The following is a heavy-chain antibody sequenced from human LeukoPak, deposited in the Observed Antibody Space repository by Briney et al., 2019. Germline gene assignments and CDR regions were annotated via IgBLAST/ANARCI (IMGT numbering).Heavy chain of an antibody. V-gene: IGHV3-23*01. Sequence: GGSLRLSCAASGFTFSTYVMNWVRQPPGRGLEWVSSISGSGGSTFYVDPVKGRFAISRDNSKNTLFLQLSGLRAEDTALYYCAIIYASGSRGRASGFWGQGTMVTVSS. D-gene: IGHD3-16*01. CDR1: GFTFSTYV. CDR3: AIIYASGSRGRASGF. CDR2: ISGSGGST. J-gene: IGHJ4*02.